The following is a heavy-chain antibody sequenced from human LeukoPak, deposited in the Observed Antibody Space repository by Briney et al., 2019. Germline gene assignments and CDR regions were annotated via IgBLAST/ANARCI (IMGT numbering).Heavy chain of an antibody. J-gene: IGHJ4*02. CDR3: ARDYYGDYLDY. V-gene: IGHV3-33*01. D-gene: IGHD4-17*01. CDR2: ICYDGSNK. CDR1: GYTFTSYY. Sequence: SCKASGYTFTSYYMHWVRQAPGKGLEWVAVICYDGSNKYHADSVKGRFTISRDNSKNTLYLQMNSLRAEDTAVYYCARDYYGDYLDYWGQGTPVTVSS.